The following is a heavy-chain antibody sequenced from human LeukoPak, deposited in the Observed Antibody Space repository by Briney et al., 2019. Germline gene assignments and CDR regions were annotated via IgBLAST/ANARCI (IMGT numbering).Heavy chain of an antibody. Sequence: PSETLSLTCTVSGGSISSSSYYWGWIRQPPGKGLEWIGSIYYSGSTYYNPSLKSRVTISVDTSKNQFSLKLSSVTAADTAVYYCARGLSDCSSTSCYPPKRWFDPWGQGTLVTVSS. D-gene: IGHD2-2*01. J-gene: IGHJ5*02. CDR2: IYYSGST. V-gene: IGHV4-39*07. CDR1: GGSISSSSYY. CDR3: ARGLSDCSSTSCYPPKRWFDP.